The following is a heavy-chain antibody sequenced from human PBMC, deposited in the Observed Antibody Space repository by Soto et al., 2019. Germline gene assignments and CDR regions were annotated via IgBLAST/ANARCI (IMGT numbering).Heavy chain of an antibody. J-gene: IGHJ6*02. V-gene: IGHV5-51*01. D-gene: IGHD3-9*01. CDR2: IYPGDSDT. Sequence: GESLKISCKGSGYSFTSYWIGWVRQMPGKGLEWMGIIYPGDSDTSYSRSFQGQVTISADKSISTAYRQWSSLKASDTAMYYCARHSYFDWLLNGMDVWGQGTTVTVSS. CDR1: GYSFTSYW. CDR3: ARHSYFDWLLNGMDV.